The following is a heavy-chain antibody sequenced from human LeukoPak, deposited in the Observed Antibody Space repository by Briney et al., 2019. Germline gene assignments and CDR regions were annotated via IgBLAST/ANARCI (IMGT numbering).Heavy chain of an antibody. CDR1: GYTFTSYG. CDR2: ISAYNGNT. V-gene: IGHV1-18*01. CDR3: ARVLVDIVAMGLAFDI. Sequence: GASVKVSCKASGYTFTSYGISWVRQAPGQGLEWMGWISAYNGNTNYAQKLQGRVTMTTDTSTNTAYMELRSLRSDDTAGYYCARVLVDIVAMGLAFDIWGQGTMVTVSS. D-gene: IGHD5-12*01. J-gene: IGHJ3*02.